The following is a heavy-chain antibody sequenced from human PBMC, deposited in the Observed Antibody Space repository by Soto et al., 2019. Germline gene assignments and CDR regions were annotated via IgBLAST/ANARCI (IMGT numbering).Heavy chain of an antibody. CDR3: ARDRYCSGGSCYSGSSLSFDY. D-gene: IGHD2-15*01. V-gene: IGHV3-53*01. CDR1: GFTVSSNY. Sequence: EVQLVESGGGLIQPGGSLRLSCAASGFTVSSNYMSWVRQAPGKGLEWVSVIYSGGSTYYTDSVKGRFTISRDNSKNTLYLQMNSLRAEDTAVYYCARDRYCSGGSCYSGSSLSFDYWGQGTLVTVSS. CDR2: IYSGGST. J-gene: IGHJ4*02.